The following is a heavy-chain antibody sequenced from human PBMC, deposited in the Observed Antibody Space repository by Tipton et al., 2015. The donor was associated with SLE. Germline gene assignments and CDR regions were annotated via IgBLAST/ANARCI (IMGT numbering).Heavy chain of an antibody. CDR2: IYTSGST. D-gene: IGHD3-22*01. CDR3: ARHVGYDSSGYYYYYYGMDV. J-gene: IGHJ6*02. V-gene: IGHV4-61*02. CDR1: GGSVSSGSYY. Sequence: TLSLTCTVSGGSVSSGSYYWSWIRQPAGKGLEWIGRIYTSGSTNYNPSLKSRVTMSVDTSKNQFSLKLSSVTAADTAVYYCARHVGYDSSGYYYYYYGMDVWGQGTTVTVSS.